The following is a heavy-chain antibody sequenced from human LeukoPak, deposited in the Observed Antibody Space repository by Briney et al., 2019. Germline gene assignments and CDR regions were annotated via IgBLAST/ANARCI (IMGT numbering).Heavy chain of an antibody. D-gene: IGHD3-3*01. Sequence: GGSLRLSCAASGFTFSSYWMSWVRQAPGKGLEWVANIKQDGSEKYYVDSVKGRFTISRDNAKNSLYLQMNSLRAEDTAVYYCARDGRFWSGYYYYYYMDVWGKGTTVTVSS. CDR1: GFTFSSYW. CDR3: ARDGRFWSGYYYYYYMDV. J-gene: IGHJ6*03. V-gene: IGHV3-7*01. CDR2: IKQDGSEK.